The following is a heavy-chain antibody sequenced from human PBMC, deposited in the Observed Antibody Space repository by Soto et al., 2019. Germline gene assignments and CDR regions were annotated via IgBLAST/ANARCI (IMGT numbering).Heavy chain of an antibody. V-gene: IGHV1-24*01. CDR1: GNTLTELS. CDR3: ATMLGLTMLNLDAFDI. D-gene: IGHD3-16*01. CDR2: FDPEDDEP. Sequence: ASVKVSCKVSGNTLTELSVHWVRQAPGKGLDWMGGFDPEDDEPIYAQKFQGRVTMAEDTSTDTAYMELSSLTSEDTAIYYCATMLGLTMLNLDAFDIWGQGTLVTVS. J-gene: IGHJ3*02.